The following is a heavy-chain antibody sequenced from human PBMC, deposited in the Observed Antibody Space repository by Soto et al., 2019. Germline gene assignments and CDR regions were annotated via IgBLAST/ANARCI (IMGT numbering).Heavy chain of an antibody. V-gene: IGHV1-69*04. D-gene: IGHD1-20*01. Sequence: ASVKVSCQASGVTFSSYTISWVRQAPGQGLEWMGRIIPILGIANYAQKFQGRVTITADKSTSTAYMELSSLRSEDTAVYYCARDYGITGTAYDAFDIWGQGTMVTVSS. CDR2: IIPILGIA. CDR3: ARDYGITGTAYDAFDI. CDR1: GVTFSSYT. J-gene: IGHJ3*02.